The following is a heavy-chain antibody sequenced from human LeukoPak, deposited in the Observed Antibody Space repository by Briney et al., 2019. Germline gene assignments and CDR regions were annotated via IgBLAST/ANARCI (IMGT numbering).Heavy chain of an antibody. D-gene: IGHD5-24*01. CDR3: ARDLEMATTYYYYYYMDV. Sequence: SETLSLTCTVSGGSISSYYWSWIRQPAGKGLEWIGRIYTSGSTNYNPSLKSRVTMSVDTSKNQFSLKLSSVTAADTAVYYCARDLEMATTYYYYYYMDVWGKGTTVTISS. CDR1: GGSISSYY. J-gene: IGHJ6*03. CDR2: IYTSGST. V-gene: IGHV4-4*07.